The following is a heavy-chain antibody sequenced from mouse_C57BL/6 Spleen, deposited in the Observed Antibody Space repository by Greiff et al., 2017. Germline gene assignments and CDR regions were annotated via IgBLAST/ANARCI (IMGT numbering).Heavy chain of an antibody. V-gene: IGHV14-2*01. Sequence: EVKLMESGAELVKPGASVKLSCTASGFNIKDYYMHWVKQRTEQGLEWIGRIDPEDGETKYAPKFQGKATITADATANTAYLQLSSLTSEDTAVCYCASGYYAMDYWGQGTSVTVSS. CDR1: GFNIKDYY. CDR3: ASGYYAMDY. CDR2: IDPEDGET. J-gene: IGHJ4*01.